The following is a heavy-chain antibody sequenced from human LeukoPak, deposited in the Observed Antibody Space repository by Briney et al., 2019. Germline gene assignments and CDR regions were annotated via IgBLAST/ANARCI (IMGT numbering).Heavy chain of an antibody. CDR2: IIPIFGTA. Sequence: SVKVSCKASGGTFSSYAISWVRQAPGQGLEWIGRIIPIFGTATCAQKFQGRVTITTDESTSTAYMVLRSLRSEDTAVYYCSRVYYSSGRPTDYWGQGTLVTVSA. J-gene: IGHJ4*02. CDR3: SRVYYSSGRPTDY. V-gene: IGHV1-69*05. D-gene: IGHD3-10*01. CDR1: GGTFSSYA.